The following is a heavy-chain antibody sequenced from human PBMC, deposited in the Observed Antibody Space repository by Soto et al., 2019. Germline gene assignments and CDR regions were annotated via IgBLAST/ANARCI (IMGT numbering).Heavy chain of an antibody. CDR2: VSGSGGST. J-gene: IGHJ3*02. CDR1: GFTFSSYA. V-gene: IGHV3-23*01. Sequence: GGSLRLSCAASGFTFSSYAMSWVRQAPGKGLEWVSGVSGSGGSTYCVDSVRGRFTISRDNSKNTLYLQMNSLRAEDTAVYYCAKDFGYNYGYDAFDIWGQGTMVTVSS. CDR3: AKDFGYNYGYDAFDI. D-gene: IGHD5-18*01.